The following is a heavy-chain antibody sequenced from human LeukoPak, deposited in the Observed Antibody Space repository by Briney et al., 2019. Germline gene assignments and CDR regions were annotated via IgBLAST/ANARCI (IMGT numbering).Heavy chain of an antibody. CDR2: IYYSGST. Sequence: PSETLSLTCTVSGGSISSSSYYWGWIRQPPGKGLEWIGSIYYSGSTYYNPSLKSRVTISVDTSKNQFSLKLSSVTAADTAVYYCARDPSRYSSSWHPLYYYYYMDVWGKGTTVTVSS. CDR1: GGSISSSSYY. J-gene: IGHJ6*03. V-gene: IGHV4-39*07. D-gene: IGHD6-13*01. CDR3: ARDPSRYSSSWHPLYYYYYMDV.